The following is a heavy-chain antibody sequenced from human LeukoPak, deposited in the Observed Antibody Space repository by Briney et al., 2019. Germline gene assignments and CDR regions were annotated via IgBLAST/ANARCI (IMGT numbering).Heavy chain of an antibody. CDR2: IYYSGRT. CDR3: AREVAAAGIDP. CDR1: GGPISSYY. V-gene: IGHV4-59*01. D-gene: IGHD6-13*01. Sequence: PSETLSLTCTVSGGPISSYYWSWIRQPPGKGLEWIGYIYYSGRTNYNPSLKSRVTISVDTSKNQFSLKLNSVTAADTAVYYCAREVAAAGIDPWGQGTLVTVSS. J-gene: IGHJ5*02.